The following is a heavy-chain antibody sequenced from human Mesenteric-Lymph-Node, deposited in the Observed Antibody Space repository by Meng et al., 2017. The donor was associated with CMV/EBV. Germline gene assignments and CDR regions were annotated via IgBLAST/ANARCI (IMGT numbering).Heavy chain of an antibody. CDR1: GFTFSSYE. V-gene: IGHV3-48*03. CDR2: ISSSGSTI. J-gene: IGHJ4*02. CDR3: VKDRGTGTDMVVYYFDH. Sequence: GESLKISCAASGFTFSSYEMNWVRQAPGKGLEWVSYISSSGSTIYYADSVKGRFTISRDNAKNSLSLQMNSLRPEDTALYYCVKDRGTGTDMVVYYFDHWGQGTLVTVSS. D-gene: IGHD5-18*01.